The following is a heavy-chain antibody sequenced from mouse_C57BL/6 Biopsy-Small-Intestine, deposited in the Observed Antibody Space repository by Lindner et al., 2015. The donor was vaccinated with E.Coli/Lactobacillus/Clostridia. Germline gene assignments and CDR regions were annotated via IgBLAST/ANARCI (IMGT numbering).Heavy chain of an antibody. J-gene: IGHJ4*01. V-gene: IGHV1-72*01. CDR2: IDPNSGGT. D-gene: IGHD1-1*01. CDR3: ARRYYGSSYYYAMDY. Sequence: VQLQESGAELVKPGASVKLSCKASGYTFTTFWMHWVKQRPGRGLEWIGRIDPNSGGTKYNEKFKSKATLTVDKPSSTAYMQLSSLTSKDSAVYYCARRYYGSSYYYAMDYWGQGTSVTVSS. CDR1: GYTFTTFW.